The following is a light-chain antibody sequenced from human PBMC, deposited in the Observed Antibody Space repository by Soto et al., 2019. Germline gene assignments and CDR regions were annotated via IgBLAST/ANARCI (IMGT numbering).Light chain of an antibody. CDR2: KTS. Sequence: DIQMTQSPSTLSASVGDRVTITCRASQSTSSWLAWYQQKPGKAPILLIYKTSTLESGVPSMFSGSGAGTEFTPTIGCLQPDDFDTYYCQQYSSYSYTVGQGTKLDIK. CDR1: QSTSSW. J-gene: IGKJ2*01. V-gene: IGKV1-5*03. CDR3: QQYSSYSYT.